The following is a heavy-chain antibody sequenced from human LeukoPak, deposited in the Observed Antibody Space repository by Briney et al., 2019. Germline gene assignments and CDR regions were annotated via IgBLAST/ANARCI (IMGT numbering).Heavy chain of an antibody. CDR3: ARGVHATVTRFDC. Sequence: GGSLRLSCAASGFTFSNYWMHWVRQAPGKGLVWVSRINSDGSSTTYADSVKGRFTISRDNAKNTLYLQMNSLRAEDTAVYYCARGVHATVTRFDCWGQRSLVPVSS. J-gene: IGHJ4*02. D-gene: IGHD4-17*01. V-gene: IGHV3-74*01. CDR1: GFTFSNYW. CDR2: INSDGSST.